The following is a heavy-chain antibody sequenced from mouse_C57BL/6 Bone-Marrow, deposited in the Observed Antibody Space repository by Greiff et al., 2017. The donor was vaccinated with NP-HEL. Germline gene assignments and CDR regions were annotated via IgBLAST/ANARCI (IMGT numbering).Heavy chain of an antibody. V-gene: IGHV1-55*01. D-gene: IGHD2-3*01. CDR1: GYTFTSYW. CDR3: ARKGLLRGYFDY. Sequence: VQLQQPGAELVKPGASVKMSCKASGYTFTSYWITWVKQRPGQGLEWIGDIYPGSGSTNYNEKFKSKATLTVDTSSSTAYMQLSSLTSDSSAVEDCARKGLLRGYFDYWGQGTALTVSS. CDR2: IYPGSGST. J-gene: IGHJ2*01.